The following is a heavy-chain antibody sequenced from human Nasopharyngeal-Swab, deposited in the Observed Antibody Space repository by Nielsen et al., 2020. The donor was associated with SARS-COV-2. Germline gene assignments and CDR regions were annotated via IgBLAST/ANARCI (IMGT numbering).Heavy chain of an antibody. Sequence: WIRQPPGKGLEWVSVIYSGGSSTYYADSVKGRFTISRDNSKNTLYLQMNSLRAEDSAVYYCARGSVAGPFDYWGQGTLVTVSS. J-gene: IGHJ4*02. CDR2: IYSGGSST. V-gene: IGHV3-23*03. CDR3: ARGSVAGPFDY. D-gene: IGHD6-19*01.